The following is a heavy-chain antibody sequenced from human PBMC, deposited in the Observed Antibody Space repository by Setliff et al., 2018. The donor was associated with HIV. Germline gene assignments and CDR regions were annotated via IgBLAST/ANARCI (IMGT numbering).Heavy chain of an antibody. CDR1: GDSIISGDYY. D-gene: IGHD2-15*01. Sequence: PSETLSLTWTVSGDSIISGDYYWSWIRQSPGKGLEWIGHIHYKGNIDYNASLKSRLAISSDTSKNQFSLNLSSVIAADTAIYFCARFTVVVFGAGEPSWFDPWGQGILVTVSS. CDR3: ARFTVVVFGAGEPSWFDP. V-gene: IGHV4-30-4*08. CDR2: IHYKGNI. J-gene: IGHJ5*02.